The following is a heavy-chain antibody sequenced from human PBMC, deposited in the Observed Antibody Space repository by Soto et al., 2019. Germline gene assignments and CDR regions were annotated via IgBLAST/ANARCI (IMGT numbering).Heavy chain of an antibody. V-gene: IGHV3-72*01. D-gene: IGHD6-13*01. CDR3: TRGAAAHLGERYYYGMDV. Sequence: GGSLRLSCAASGFTFSDHYMDWVRQAPGKGLEWVGRSRDKANRYTTEYAASVKGRFTISRDDSKNSVYLQMSSLKTEDTAVYYCTRGAAAHLGERYYYGMDVWGQGTTVTVSS. CDR2: SRDKANRYTT. CDR1: GFTFSDHY. J-gene: IGHJ6*02.